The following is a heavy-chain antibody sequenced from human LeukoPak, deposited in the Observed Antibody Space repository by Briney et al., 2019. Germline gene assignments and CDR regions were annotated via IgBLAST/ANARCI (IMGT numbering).Heavy chain of an antibody. CDR2: ISAYNINT. CDR1: GYTFTSYG. D-gene: IGHD6-19*01. Sequence: ASVKVSCEASGYTFTSYGISWVRQAPGQGLEWMGWISAYNINTNYAQKLQGRVTMTTDTSTITAYMELRSLRSDDTAVYYCARVVQMSSGWYFDYWGQGTLVTVSS. V-gene: IGHV1-18*01. CDR3: ARVVQMSSGWYFDY. J-gene: IGHJ4*02.